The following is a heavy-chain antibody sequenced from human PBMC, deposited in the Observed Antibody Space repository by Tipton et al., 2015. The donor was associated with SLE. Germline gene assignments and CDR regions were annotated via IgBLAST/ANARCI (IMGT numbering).Heavy chain of an antibody. CDR1: GGSISSGGYS. D-gene: IGHD4-23*01. CDR3: ARDPRATVAYAFDI. V-gene: IGHV4-30-2*01. J-gene: IGHJ3*02. Sequence: TLSLTCAVSGGSISSGGYSWSWIRQPPGKGLEWIGYIYHSGSTYYNPSLKSRVTISVDTSKNQFSLKLSSVTAADTAVYYCARDPRATVAYAFDIWGQGTMVTVSS. CDR2: IYHSGST.